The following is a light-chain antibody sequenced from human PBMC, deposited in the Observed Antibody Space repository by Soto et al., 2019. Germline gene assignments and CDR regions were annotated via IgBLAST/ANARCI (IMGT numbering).Light chain of an antibody. Sequence: QSVLTQPPSASGSPGQSVTISCSGSSSDVGSYDYVSWYQQHPGKAPKLMIYEVNQRPSGVPDRFSGSKSGNTASLTVSGLQAEDEADYCCSSYAGNNNLVFGGGTQLTVL. CDR1: SSDVGSYDY. V-gene: IGLV2-8*01. J-gene: IGLJ2*01. CDR2: EVN. CDR3: SSYAGNNNLV.